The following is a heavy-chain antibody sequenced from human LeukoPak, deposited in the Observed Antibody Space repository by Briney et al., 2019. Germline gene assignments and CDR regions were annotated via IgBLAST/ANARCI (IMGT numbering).Heavy chain of an antibody. CDR2: IKQDGSEK. CDR1: GFTFSSYW. V-gene: IGHV3-7*01. Sequence: GGSLRLSCTASGFTFSSYWMSWVRQAPGKGLEWVANIKQDGSEKYYVDSVKGRFTISRDNAKNSLYLQMNSLRAEDTAVFYCASSDYYDSSGWAFGIWGQGTMVTVSS. CDR3: ASSDYYDSSGWAFGI. D-gene: IGHD3-22*01. J-gene: IGHJ3*02.